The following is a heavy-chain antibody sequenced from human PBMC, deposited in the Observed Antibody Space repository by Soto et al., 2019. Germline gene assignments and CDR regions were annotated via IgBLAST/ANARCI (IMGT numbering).Heavy chain of an antibody. CDR3: ARGPITMVRGVYYFDY. CDR1: GGSISSGDYY. J-gene: IGHJ4*02. Sequence: PSETLSLTCTVSGGSISSGDYYWSWIRQPPGKGLEWIGYIYYSGSTYYNPSLKSRVTISVDTSKNQFSLKLSSVTAADTAVYYCARGPITMVRGVYYFDYWGQGTLVTVSS. V-gene: IGHV4-30-4*01. D-gene: IGHD3-10*01. CDR2: IYYSGST.